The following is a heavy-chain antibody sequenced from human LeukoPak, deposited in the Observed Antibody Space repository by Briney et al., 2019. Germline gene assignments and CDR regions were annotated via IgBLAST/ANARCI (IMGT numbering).Heavy chain of an antibody. Sequence: GGSLRLSCAASGFTFSTTAMTWVRQAPGKGLEWVSGISGSGVIDYAESVKGRFTISRDNSMNTLYLQMNSLRAEDTAVYYCAKYPIVVGYYYFDYWGQGTLVTVSS. CDR2: ISGSGVI. CDR3: AKYPIVVGYYYFDY. CDR1: GFTFSTTA. V-gene: IGHV3-23*01. J-gene: IGHJ4*02. D-gene: IGHD3-22*01.